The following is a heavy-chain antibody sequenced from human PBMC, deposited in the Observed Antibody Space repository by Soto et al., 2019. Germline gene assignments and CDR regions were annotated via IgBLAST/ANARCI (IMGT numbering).Heavy chain of an antibody. CDR2: ISSSSSYI. CDR3: ARSWNYYYYYGMDV. V-gene: IGHV3-21*01. CDR1: GFTFSSYS. D-gene: IGHD3-3*01. J-gene: IGHJ6*02. Sequence: EVQLVESGGGLVKPGGSLRLSCAXSGFTFSSYSMNWVRQAPGKGLEWVSSISSSSSYIYYADSVKGRFTISRDNAKNSLYLQMNSLRAEDTAVYYCARSWNYYYYYGMDVWGQGTTVTVSS.